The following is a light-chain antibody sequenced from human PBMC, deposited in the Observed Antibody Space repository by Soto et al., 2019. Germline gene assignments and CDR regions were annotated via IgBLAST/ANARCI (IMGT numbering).Light chain of an antibody. CDR3: QKYSSVPV. CDR1: QGIRNY. Sequence: DIQMTQSPTSLSASLGDSVTITCRASQGIRNYVAWYQQIPGKAPKLLIYAASTLQSGVPSRFSGSGSGTDFTLTINGLQPEDVATFSCQKYSSVPVFGPGTKVEIK. CDR2: AAS. J-gene: IGKJ3*01. V-gene: IGKV1-27*01.